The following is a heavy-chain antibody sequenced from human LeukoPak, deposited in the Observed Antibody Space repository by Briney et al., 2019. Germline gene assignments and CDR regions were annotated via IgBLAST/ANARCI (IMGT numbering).Heavy chain of an antibody. J-gene: IGHJ4*02. Sequence: GGSLRLSCAASGFTVSSNYMSWVRQAPGKGLEYVSVIYTGGSTYYADSVKGRFTISRDKSKNTLDLQMDSLRAEDTAVYYCARLIAAAGRVYFDCWGQGTLVTVSS. CDR1: GFTVSSNY. CDR2: IYTGGST. D-gene: IGHD6-13*01. V-gene: IGHV3-53*01. CDR3: ARLIAAAGRVYFDC.